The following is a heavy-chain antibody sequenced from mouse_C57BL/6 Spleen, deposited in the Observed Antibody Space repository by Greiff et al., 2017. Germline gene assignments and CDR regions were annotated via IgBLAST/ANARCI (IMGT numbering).Heavy chain of an antibody. J-gene: IGHJ3*01. CDR1: GYTFTSYW. CDR2: IDPSDSYT. Sequence: VKLQQPGAELVMPGASVKLSCKASGYTFTSYWMHWVKQRPGQGLEWIGEIDPSDSYTNYNQKFKGKSTLTVDKSSSTAYMQLSSLTSRDSAVYYCAGVRFAYWGQGTLVTVSA. V-gene: IGHV1-69*01. CDR3: AGVRFAY.